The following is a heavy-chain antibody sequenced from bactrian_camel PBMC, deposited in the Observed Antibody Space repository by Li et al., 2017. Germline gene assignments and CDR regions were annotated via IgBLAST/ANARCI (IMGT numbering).Heavy chain of an antibody. Sequence: VQLVESGGGSVQTGGSLRLSCEASRYIYNTCMAWFRQAPGKEREGVAVIYGRPESTVTYYADLVKGRFTISRDNAENSVYLHMDGLKPDDTAMYYCAADFLSYRWHSGVPREGNYGYWGQGTQVTVS. V-gene: IGHV3S31*01. D-gene: IGHD3*01. J-gene: IGHJ4*01. CDR1: RYIYNTC. CDR3: AADFLSYRWHSGVPREGNYGY. CDR2: IYGRPEST.